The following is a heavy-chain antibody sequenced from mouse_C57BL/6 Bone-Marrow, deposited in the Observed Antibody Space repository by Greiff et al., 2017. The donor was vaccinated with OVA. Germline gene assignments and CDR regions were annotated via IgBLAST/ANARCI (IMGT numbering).Heavy chain of an antibody. CDR3: ARHGMFTVVDY. CDR2: INSDCGST. D-gene: IGHD1-1*01. J-gene: IGHJ2*01. Sequence: EVKLVESGGGLVQPGESLKLSCESNEYEFTSHDMSWVRKTPEKRLELVAAINSDCGSTNYPDTMERRFIISTDNTKTTMYLQLSSLMSEDTALYYCARHGMFTVVDYWGQGTTLTVSS. CDR1: EYEFTSHD. V-gene: IGHV5-2*01.